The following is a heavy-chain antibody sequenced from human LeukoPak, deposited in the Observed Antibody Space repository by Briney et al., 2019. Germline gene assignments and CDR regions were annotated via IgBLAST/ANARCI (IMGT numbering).Heavy chain of an antibody. CDR3: AGDRRGAYYYVDAFDI. CDR1: GYTFTGYY. Sequence: ASVKVSCKASGYTFTGYYMHWVRQAPGQGLEWMGWINPNSGGTNYAQKFQGRVTMTRDTSISTAYMELSRLRSDDTAVYYCAGDRRGAYYYVDAFDIWGQGTMVTVSS. V-gene: IGHV1-2*02. CDR2: INPNSGGT. J-gene: IGHJ3*02. D-gene: IGHD3-10*02.